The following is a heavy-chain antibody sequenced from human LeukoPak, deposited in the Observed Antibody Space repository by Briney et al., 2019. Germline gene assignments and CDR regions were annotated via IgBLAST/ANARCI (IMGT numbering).Heavy chain of an antibody. CDR2: IWYDGSNK. D-gene: IGHD4-23*01. V-gene: IGHV3-33*01. J-gene: IGHJ3*02. CDR1: GFTFSSYG. Sequence: GGSLRLSCAASGFTFSSYGMHWVRQAPGKGLEWVAVIWYDGSNKYYADSVKGRFTISRDNSKNTLYLQINSLRAEDTAVYYCARDGGNPTGDAFDIWGQGTMVTVSS. CDR3: ARDGGNPTGDAFDI.